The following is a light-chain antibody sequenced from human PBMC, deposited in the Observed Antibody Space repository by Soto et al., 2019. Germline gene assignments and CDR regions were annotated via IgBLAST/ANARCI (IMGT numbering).Light chain of an antibody. J-gene: IGKJ5*01. Sequence: DIQITHSPSSLSASVGDRVTITFQASQYITYYLNWYQQKPGKAPKLLIYAASSLETGVPSRFSGSGSGTAFTLSISSVQPEDFATYFCQKSYMDPINFGQGTRLEIK. CDR2: AAS. CDR1: QYITYY. CDR3: QKSYMDPIN. V-gene: IGKV1-39*01.